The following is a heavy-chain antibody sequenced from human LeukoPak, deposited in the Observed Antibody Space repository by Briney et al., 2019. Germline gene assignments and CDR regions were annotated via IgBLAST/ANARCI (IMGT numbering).Heavy chain of an antibody. Sequence: SETLSLTCAVYGGSLSGYYWSWIRQPPGKGLEWIGEINHSGSTNYNPSLKSRVTMSVDTSKNHFYLKLSSVTAADTAVYYCARQGSGSSYYYYTFPYWGQGTLVTVSS. D-gene: IGHD1-26*01. V-gene: IGHV4-34*01. J-gene: IGHJ4*02. CDR3: ARQGSGSSYYYYTFPY. CDR2: INHSGST. CDR1: GGSLSGYY.